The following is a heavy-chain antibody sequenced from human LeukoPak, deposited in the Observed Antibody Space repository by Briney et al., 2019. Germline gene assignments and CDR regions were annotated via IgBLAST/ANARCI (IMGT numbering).Heavy chain of an antibody. CDR3: ARGGDDSSADDAFDI. CDR1: GYTFTGYY. V-gene: IGHV1-2*04. J-gene: IGHJ3*02. D-gene: IGHD3-22*01. CDR2: INPNSGGT. Sequence: GASVKVSCKASGYTFTGYYMHWVRQAPGQGLEWMGWINPNSGGTSYAQKFQGWVTMTRDTSISTAYMELSRLRSEDTAVYYCARGGDDSSADDAFDIWGQGTMVTVSS.